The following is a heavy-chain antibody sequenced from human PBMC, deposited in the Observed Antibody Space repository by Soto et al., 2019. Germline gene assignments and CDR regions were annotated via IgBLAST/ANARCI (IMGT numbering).Heavy chain of an antibody. V-gene: IGHV4-61*01. CDR1: GGSVSSGSYY. D-gene: IGHD1-7*01. J-gene: IGHJ6*02. CDR2: IYYSGST. Sequence: PSETLSLTCTVSGGSVSSGSYYWSWIRQPPGKGLEWIGYIYYSGSTNYNPSLRSRITISVDASKNQFSPKLSSVTAADTAVYYCARDRSGTSGNYYYYYGMDVWGQGTTVTVSS. CDR3: ARDRSGTSGNYYYYYGMDV.